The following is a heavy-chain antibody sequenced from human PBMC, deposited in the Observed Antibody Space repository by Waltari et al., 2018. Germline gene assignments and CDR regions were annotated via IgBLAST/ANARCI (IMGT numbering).Heavy chain of an antibody. J-gene: IGHJ4*02. D-gene: IGHD2-8*02. Sequence: QVQLVESGGGVVQPGGSLRLSCAASGFTFSRSAMHWVRRAPGKGLGWVAVRWYDGSYKFYADSVKGRFSISRDNPKNTLHLQMDSLRAEDSAIYYCAKDGSASRLVRYYLDSWGPGTLVTVSS. CDR3: AKDGSASRLVRYYLDS. CDR1: GFTFSRSA. V-gene: IGHV3-33*06. CDR2: RWYDGSYK.